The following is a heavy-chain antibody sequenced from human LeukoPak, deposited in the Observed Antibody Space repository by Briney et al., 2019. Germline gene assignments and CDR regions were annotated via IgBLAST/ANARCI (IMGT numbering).Heavy chain of an antibody. V-gene: IGHV3-43*01. CDR3: AKDVRQAVATAIFDY. CDR2: ISWDSGTT. Sequence: GGSLRLSCEASGINLADYTMHWVRQAPGKGLEWVSLISWDSGTTFYTDSVEGRFTISRDNSKNTLYLQMNSLRADDTAVYFCAKDVRQAVATAIFDYWGQGTLVTVSS. D-gene: IGHD6-19*01. CDR1: GINLADYT. J-gene: IGHJ4*02.